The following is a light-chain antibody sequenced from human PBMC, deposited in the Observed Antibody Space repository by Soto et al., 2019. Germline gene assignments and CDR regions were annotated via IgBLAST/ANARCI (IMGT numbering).Light chain of an antibody. CDR1: SSNIGSNY. V-gene: IGLV1-47*01. J-gene: IGLJ3*02. Sequence: QPVLTQPPSASGTPGQRVTISCSGSSSNIGSNYVYWYQQLPGTAPKLLIYRNNQRPSGVPDRFSGSKSGTSASLAISGLRSEDEADYYCQSYDSSLSGWVFGGGTKLTVL. CDR3: QSYDSSLSGWV. CDR2: RNN.